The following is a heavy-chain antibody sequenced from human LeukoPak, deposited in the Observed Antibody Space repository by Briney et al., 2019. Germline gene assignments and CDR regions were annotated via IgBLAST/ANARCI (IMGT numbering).Heavy chain of an antibody. CDR1: GFTFSSYG. V-gene: IGHV3-30*18. J-gene: IGHJ4*02. CDR3: AKLGNYCSSTSCPSG. D-gene: IGHD2-2*01. Sequence: GSLRLSCAASGFTFSSYGMHWVRQAPGKGLEWVAVISYDGSNKYYADSVKGRFTISRDNSKNTLYLQMNSLRAEDTAVYYCAKLGNYCSSTSCPSGWGQGTLVTVSS. CDR2: ISYDGSNK.